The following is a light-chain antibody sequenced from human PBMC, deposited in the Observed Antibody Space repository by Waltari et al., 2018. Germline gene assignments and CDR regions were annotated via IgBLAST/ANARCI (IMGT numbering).Light chain of an antibody. V-gene: IGKV3-20*01. CDR3: QHYLRLPAT. Sequence: EIELTQSPGTLSLSPGERATLSCRASQSVPRTLAWYQQKPGQAPRLLIYGASNRATGIPDRFSGSGSGTDFSLTISRLEPEDFAVYYCQHYLRLPATFGQGTKVEIK. J-gene: IGKJ1*01. CDR2: GAS. CDR1: QSVPRT.